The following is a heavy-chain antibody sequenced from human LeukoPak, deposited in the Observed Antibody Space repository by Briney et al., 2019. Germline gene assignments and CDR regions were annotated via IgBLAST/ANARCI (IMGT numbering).Heavy chain of an antibody. J-gene: IGHJ5*02. CDR3: ARDRLPAAMRQGYNWFDP. Sequence: GASVKVSCKASGYTFTGYYMHWVRRAPGQGLEWMGWINPNSGGTNYAQKFQGRVTMTRDTSISTDYMELSRLRSDDTAVYYCARDRLPAAMRQGYNWFDPWGQGTLVTVSS. CDR1: GYTFTGYY. D-gene: IGHD2-2*01. CDR2: INPNSGGT. V-gene: IGHV1-2*02.